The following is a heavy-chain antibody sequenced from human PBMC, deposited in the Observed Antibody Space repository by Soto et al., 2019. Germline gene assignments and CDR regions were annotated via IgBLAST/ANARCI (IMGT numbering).Heavy chain of an antibody. CDR2: IYYSGST. D-gene: IGHD1-26*01. Sequence: LALTCTVSGGSISSGGYYWSWIRQHPGKGLEWIGYIYYSGSTYYNPSLKSRVTISVDTSKNQFSLKLSSVTAADTAVYYCAGSGSRLFDYWGQGTLVTVSS. J-gene: IGHJ4*02. V-gene: IGHV4-31*03. CDR3: AGSGSRLFDY. CDR1: GGSISSGGYY.